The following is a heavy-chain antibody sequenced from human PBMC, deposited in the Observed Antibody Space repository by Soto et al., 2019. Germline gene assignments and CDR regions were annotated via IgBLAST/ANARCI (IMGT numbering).Heavy chain of an antibody. Sequence: SGPTLVNPTQTLTLTCTFSGFSLSTSGVGVGWIRQPPGKALEWLALIYWDDDKRYSPSLKSRLTITKDTSKNQVVLTMTNMDPVDTATYYCAHRPRPYYDFWSGYYTTGEGAWDWFDPWGQGTLVTVSS. CDR1: GFSLSTSGVG. V-gene: IGHV2-5*02. J-gene: IGHJ5*02. D-gene: IGHD3-3*01. CDR2: IYWDDDK. CDR3: AHRPRPYYDFWSGYYTTGEGAWDWFDP.